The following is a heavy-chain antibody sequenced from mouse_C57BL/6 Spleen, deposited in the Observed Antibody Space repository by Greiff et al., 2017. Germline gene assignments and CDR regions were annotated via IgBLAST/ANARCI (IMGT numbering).Heavy chain of an antibody. J-gene: IGHJ4*01. CDR3: TRCGEYDSYSYYSMDY. CDR1: GYTFPSYW. D-gene: IGHD2-3*01. Sequence: VQLQQPGAELVKPGASVKMSCKASGYTFPSYWITWVQQRPGQGLEWIGDIYPGSGSTNYHEKFKSKATLTLDTSYSTAYMQLSSLTSEDSAVYYSTRCGEYDSYSYYSMDYWGQGTSVTVSS. V-gene: IGHV1-55*01. CDR2: IYPGSGST.